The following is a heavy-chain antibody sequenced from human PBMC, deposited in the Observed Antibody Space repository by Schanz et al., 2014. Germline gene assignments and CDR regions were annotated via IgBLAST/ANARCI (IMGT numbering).Heavy chain of an antibody. CDR1: GFTFSKYG. Sequence: QVQLVESGGGVVQPGRSLRLSCAASGFTFSKYGVPWVRQAPGKGLEWVAVIWYNGSNKYYADSVRGRFTISRDNSKNTLDLQMDGLRAEDTAVYYCAREYSAYGTVYYCGEGTLVTVSS. CDR2: IWYNGSNK. J-gene: IGHJ4*02. D-gene: IGHD5-12*01. V-gene: IGHV3-33*01. CDR3: AREYSAYGTVYY.